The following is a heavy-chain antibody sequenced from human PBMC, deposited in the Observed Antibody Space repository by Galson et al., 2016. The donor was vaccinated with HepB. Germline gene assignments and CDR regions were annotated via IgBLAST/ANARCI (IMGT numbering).Heavy chain of an antibody. Sequence: SLRLSCAASGFTFSSYSMNWVRQAPGKGLEWVSYITTSSSTTSYADSVEGRFTISRDNAKNSLYLQMNSLRDEDTAVYNCARDVDWAFDYWGQGTLVIVSS. D-gene: IGHD3-9*01. CDR2: ITTSSSTT. J-gene: IGHJ4*01. CDR3: ARDVDWAFDY. CDR1: GFTFSSYS. V-gene: IGHV3-48*02.